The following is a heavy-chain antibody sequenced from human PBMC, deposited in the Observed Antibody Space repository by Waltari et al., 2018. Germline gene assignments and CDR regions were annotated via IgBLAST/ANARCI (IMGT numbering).Heavy chain of an antibody. CDR3: ARHVGEATTFDY. CDR2: IHYSGST. CDR1: GGSISTSSYY. Sequence: QLQLQELGPGLVKPSETLSLTCSVSGGSISTSSYYWGWIRQPPGKGLEWIGSIHYSGSTYYNPSLKSRVTISVDTSKNQFSLRLTSVTAADTAVYYCARHVGEATTFDYWGQGTLVTVSS. J-gene: IGHJ4*02. D-gene: IGHD1-26*01. V-gene: IGHV4-39*01.